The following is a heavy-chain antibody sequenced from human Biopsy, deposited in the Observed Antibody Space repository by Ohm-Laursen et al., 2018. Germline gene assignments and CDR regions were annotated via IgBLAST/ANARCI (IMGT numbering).Heavy chain of an antibody. D-gene: IGHD1-7*01. J-gene: IGHJ5*02. V-gene: IGHV1-8*01. CDR2: LNPVSGNS. CDR1: GYTFTSYD. Sequence: ASVKVSCNASGYTFTSYDITWVRQASGQGPEWIGWLNPVSGNSNFGQKFRGRVTVTSNTSISTAYMELSGLTSDDTATYYCGRAVRNQLLTDPWGQGTLVTVTS. CDR3: GRAVRNQLLTDP.